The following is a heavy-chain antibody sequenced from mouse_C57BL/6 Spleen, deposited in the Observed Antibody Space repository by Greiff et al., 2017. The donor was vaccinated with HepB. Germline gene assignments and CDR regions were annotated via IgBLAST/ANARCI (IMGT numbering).Heavy chain of an antibody. Sequence: QVQLKQSGAELVKPGASVKISCKASGYAFSSYWMNWVKQRPGKGLEWIGQIYPGDGDTNYNGKFKGKATLTADKSSSTAYMQLSSLTSEDSAVYFGARYVTTVVPYFDYWGQGTTLTVSS. J-gene: IGHJ2*01. CDR1: GYAFSSYW. CDR3: ARYVTTVVPYFDY. V-gene: IGHV1-80*01. CDR2: IYPGDGDT. D-gene: IGHD1-1*01.